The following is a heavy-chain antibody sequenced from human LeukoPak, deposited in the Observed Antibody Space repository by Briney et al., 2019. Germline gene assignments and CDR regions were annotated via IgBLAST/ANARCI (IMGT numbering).Heavy chain of an antibody. D-gene: IGHD3-16*01. CDR2: ISGSGSGT. J-gene: IGHJ4*02. CDR1: GFTFSTYA. Sequence: GGSLRLSCAASGFTFSTYAMTWVRQAPGEGLQWVSGISGSGSGTYYADSVRGRFTISRDNSKNTLYLQMNSLRAEDTAVYYCARHRGISTRDFEYWGQGTLVTVSS. V-gene: IGHV3-23*01. CDR3: ARHRGISTRDFEY.